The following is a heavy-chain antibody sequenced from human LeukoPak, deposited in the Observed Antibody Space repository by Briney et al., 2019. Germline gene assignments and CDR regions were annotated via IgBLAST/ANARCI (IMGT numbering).Heavy chain of an antibody. CDR3: ARQPQRYYYTGMDV. CDR1: GGSFSGYY. V-gene: IGHV4-59*10. CDR2: IYTSGST. Sequence: SETLSLTCAVYGGSFSGYYWSWIRQPAGKGLEWIGRIYTSGSTNYNPSLKSRVTMSVDTSKNQFSLKLSSVTAADTAVYYCARQPQRYYYTGMDVWGKGTTVTVS. J-gene: IGHJ6*04.